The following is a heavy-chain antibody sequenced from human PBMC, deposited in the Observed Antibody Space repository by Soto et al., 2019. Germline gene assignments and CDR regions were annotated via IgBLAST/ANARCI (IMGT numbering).Heavy chain of an antibody. Sequence: QLLLVQSGAEMKQPGSSVSVSCKASGDSFANYAFTWVRQAPGQGPEWLGGIILALGRPHYSQRFQDRLTITAEESSSTVYMELGSLRLDDTAVYYCGRYCTNTKCQGGYYLDLWGQGTLLTVSS. CDR3: GRYCTNTKCQGGYYLDL. CDR1: GDSFANYA. CDR2: IILALGRP. V-gene: IGHV1-69*01. J-gene: IGHJ5*02. D-gene: IGHD2-8*01.